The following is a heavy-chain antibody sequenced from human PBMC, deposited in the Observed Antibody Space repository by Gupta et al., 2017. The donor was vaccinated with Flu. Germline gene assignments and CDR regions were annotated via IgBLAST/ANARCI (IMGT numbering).Heavy chain of an antibody. CDR3: ARGGQWLGTWPY. J-gene: IGHJ4*02. CDR2: IYHSGNT. Sequence: QLLLQLSCPGLVKPSETLSLTCTFSNYSITSGYRWGWIRPPPGKGLEWIARIYHSGNTYYNAYLKSRVTISVDTYKNQFSQKLSSGTAADTAIYYCARGGQWLGTWPYWGQGTLVTVSS. CDR1: NYSITSGYR. V-gene: IGHV4-38-2*02. D-gene: IGHD6-19*01.